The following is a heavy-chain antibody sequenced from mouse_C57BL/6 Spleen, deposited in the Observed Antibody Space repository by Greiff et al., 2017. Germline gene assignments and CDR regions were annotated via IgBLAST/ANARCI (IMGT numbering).Heavy chain of an antibody. D-gene: IGHD2-3*01. J-gene: IGHJ4*01. V-gene: IGHV1-69*01. CDR3: ARGGGYYLYYAMDY. CDR2: IDPSDSYT. CDR1: GYTFTSYW. Sequence: QVQLQQPGAELVMPGASVKLSCKASGYTFTSYWMHWVKQRPGQGLEWIGEIDPSDSYTNYNQKFKGKSTLTVDKSSSTAYMQLSSLTSEDSAVYYCARGGGYYLYYAMDYWGQGTSVTVSS.